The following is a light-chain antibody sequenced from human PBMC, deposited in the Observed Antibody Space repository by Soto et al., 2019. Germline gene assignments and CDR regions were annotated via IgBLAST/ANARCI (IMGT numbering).Light chain of an antibody. CDR2: GAS. V-gene: IGKV1-33*01. Sequence: DIQMTQSPSSLSASVGDRVTITCQASQDINNYLNWYQQQPGKAPNLLIYGASNLETGVPSRFSGSGSGTDFTFPISSLQAEDIATYYCQQYNNYPYTFGQGTKLEIK. J-gene: IGKJ2*01. CDR3: QQYNNYPYT. CDR1: QDINNY.